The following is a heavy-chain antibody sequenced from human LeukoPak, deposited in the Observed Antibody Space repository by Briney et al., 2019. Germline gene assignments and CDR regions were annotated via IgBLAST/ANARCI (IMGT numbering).Heavy chain of an antibody. J-gene: IGHJ4*02. CDR2: ISGSGRGGIT. CDR3: AREKGGTYGVDY. V-gene: IGHV3-23*01. Sequence: GGSLRLSCAASGFTFSSYWMSWVRQAPGKGLEWVSAISGSGRGGITFYADSVKGRFTISRDNSKNTLYLQMNSLRAGDTAVYYCAREKGGTYGVDYWGQGTLVTVSS. CDR1: GFTFSSYW. D-gene: IGHD2-15*01.